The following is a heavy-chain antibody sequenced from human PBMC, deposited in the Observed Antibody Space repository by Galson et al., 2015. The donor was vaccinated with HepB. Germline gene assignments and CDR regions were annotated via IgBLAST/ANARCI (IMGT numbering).Heavy chain of an antibody. D-gene: IGHD5-12*01. J-gene: IGHJ4*02. CDR1: GGSISTSSYY. CDR2: FYYSGTT. Sequence: ETLSLTCTVSGGSISTSSYYWGWIRQPPGKGLEWVGSFYYSGTTYYNPSLKSRVIISVDTPKSQFSLKLSSVTAADTAVYYCTRSSDMVATYYWGQGTLVTVSS. V-gene: IGHV4-39*01. CDR3: TRSSDMVATYY.